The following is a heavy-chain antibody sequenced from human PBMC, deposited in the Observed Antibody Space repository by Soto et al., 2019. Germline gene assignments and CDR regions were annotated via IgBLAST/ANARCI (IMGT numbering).Heavy chain of an antibody. D-gene: IGHD3-22*01. CDR3: ARDLTYYYDSSGYYYHNYFDY. V-gene: IGHV3-30-3*01. CDR2: ISYDGSNK. Sequence: GGSLRLSCAASGFTFSSYAMHWVRQAPGKGLEWVAVISYDGSNKYYADSVKGRFTISRDNSKNTLYLQMNSLRAEDTAVYYCARDLTYYYDSSGYYYHNYFDYWGQGTLVTVSS. CDR1: GFTFSSYA. J-gene: IGHJ4*02.